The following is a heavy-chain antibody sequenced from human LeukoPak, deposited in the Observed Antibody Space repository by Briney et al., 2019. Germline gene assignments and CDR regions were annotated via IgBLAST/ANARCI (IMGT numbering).Heavy chain of an antibody. V-gene: IGHV1-8*01. J-gene: IGHJ4*02. CDR1: GYTFTSYD. CDR3: ARIAAAGNRRLNY. CDR2: MYPNSGNT. Sequence: ASVKVSCKASGYTFTSYDINWVRQATGQGLEWMGWMYPNSGNTGYAQKFQGRITMTRNTSISTDYMELSSLTSEDTAVYYCARIAAAGNRRLNYWGQGTLVTVSS. D-gene: IGHD6-13*01.